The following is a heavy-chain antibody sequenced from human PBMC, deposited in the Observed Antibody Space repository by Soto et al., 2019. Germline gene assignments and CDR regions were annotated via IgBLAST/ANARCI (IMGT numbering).Heavy chain of an antibody. J-gene: IGHJ6*03. V-gene: IGHV1-2*04. D-gene: IGHD6-19*01. Sequence: ASVKVSCKASGYTFTGYYMHWVRQAPGQGLEWMGWINPNSGGTNYAQKFQGWVTMTRDTSISTAYMELSRLRSDDTAVYYCARGGLQWHYHGDYMEVWGKGTTVTVSS. CDR3: ARGGLQWHYHGDYMEV. CDR1: GYTFTGYY. CDR2: INPNSGGT.